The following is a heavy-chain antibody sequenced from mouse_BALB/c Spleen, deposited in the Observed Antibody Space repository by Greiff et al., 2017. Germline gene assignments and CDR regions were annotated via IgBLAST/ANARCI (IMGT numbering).Heavy chain of an antibody. J-gene: IGHJ1*01. CDR1: GFTFSSYG. Sequence: DVKLVESGGGLVQPGGSLKLSCAASGFTFSSYGMSWVRQTPDKRLELVATINSNGGSTYYPDSVKGRFTISRDNAKNTLYLQMSSLKSEDTAMYYCARGGRDWYFDVWGAGTTVTVSS. V-gene: IGHV5-6-3*01. CDR2: INSNGGST. D-gene: IGHD3-3*01. CDR3: ARGGRDWYFDV.